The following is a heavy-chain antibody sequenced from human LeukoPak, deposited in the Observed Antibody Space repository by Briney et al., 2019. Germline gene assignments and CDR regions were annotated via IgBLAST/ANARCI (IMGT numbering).Heavy chain of an antibody. Sequence: PGGSLILSCAASGFTFSSYWMSWVRQAPGKGLEWVANIKQDGSEKYYVDSVKGRFTISRDNAKNSLYLQMNSLRAEDTAVYYCRRDGYKWAVDIGGQGTMVTVSS. J-gene: IGHJ3*02. D-gene: IGHD5-24*01. CDR3: RRDGYKWAVDI. V-gene: IGHV3-7*02. CDR1: GFTFSSYW. CDR2: IKQDGSEK.